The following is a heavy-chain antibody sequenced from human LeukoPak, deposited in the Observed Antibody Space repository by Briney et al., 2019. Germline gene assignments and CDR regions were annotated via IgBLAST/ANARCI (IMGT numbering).Heavy chain of an antibody. Sequence: PGGSLRLSCAASGFTFSSYWMHWVRQVPGEGLVWVSRITTDGSTTNYADSVKGRFTISRDNAKNTLYLQMNSLRVEDTAIYYCARDPGWYYFDYWGQGNLVTVSS. CDR1: GFTFSSYW. CDR2: ITTDGSTT. V-gene: IGHV3-74*01. J-gene: IGHJ4*01. CDR3: ARDPGWYYFDY.